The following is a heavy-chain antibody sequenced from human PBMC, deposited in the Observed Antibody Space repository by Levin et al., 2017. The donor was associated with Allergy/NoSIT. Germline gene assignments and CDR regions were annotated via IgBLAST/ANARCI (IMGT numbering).Heavy chain of an antibody. CDR2: ISYDGSNK. Sequence: GGSLRLSCAASGFTFSSYGMHWVRQAPGKGLEWVAVISYDGSNKYYADSVKGRFTISRDNSKNTLYLQMNSLRAEDTAVYYCAKDGGLGLSAPFDLWGRGTLVTVSS. D-gene: IGHD3-16*01. J-gene: IGHJ2*01. V-gene: IGHV3-30*18. CDR3: AKDGGLGLSAPFDL. CDR1: GFTFSSYG.